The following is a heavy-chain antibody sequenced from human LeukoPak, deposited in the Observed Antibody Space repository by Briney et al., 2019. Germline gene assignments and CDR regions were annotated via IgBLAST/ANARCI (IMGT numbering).Heavy chain of an antibody. CDR2: ISGSGGST. CDR1: GFTFSSYA. Sequence: GGSLRLSCAASGFTFSSYAMSWVRQAPGKGLEWISAISGSGGSTYYADSVKGRFTISRDNSKNTLYLQMNSLRAEDTAVYYCAKDILPRLAIFFDYWGQGTLVTVSS. J-gene: IGHJ4*02. D-gene: IGHD2/OR15-2a*01. CDR3: AKDILPRLAIFFDY. V-gene: IGHV3-23*01.